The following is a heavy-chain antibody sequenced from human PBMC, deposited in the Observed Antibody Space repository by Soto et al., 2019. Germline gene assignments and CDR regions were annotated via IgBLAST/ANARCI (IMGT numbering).Heavy chain of an antibody. Sequence: SDTLSLTCTVSGGSISSYYWSWIRQPPGKGLEWIGYIYYSGSTNYNPSLKSRVTISVDTSKNQFSLKLSSVSAADTAVYYCARQVRYDSGWYVAWYYYYGMDVWGPGTTVTVSS. D-gene: IGHD6-19*01. V-gene: IGHV4-59*08. CDR2: IYYSGST. J-gene: IGHJ6*02. CDR3: ARQVRYDSGWYVAWYYYYGMDV. CDR1: GGSISSYY.